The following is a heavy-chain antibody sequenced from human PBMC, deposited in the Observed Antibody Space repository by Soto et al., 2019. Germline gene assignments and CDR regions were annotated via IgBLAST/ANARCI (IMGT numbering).Heavy chain of an antibody. V-gene: IGHV3-33*01. CDR3: AREIVGVADYYYYGMDV. CDR2: IWYDGSNK. D-gene: IGHD1-26*01. J-gene: IGHJ6*02. Sequence: QVQLVESGGGVVQPGRSLRLSCAASGFTFSSYGMHWVRQAPGKGLEWVAVIWYDGSNKYYADSVKGRFTISRDNSKNTXYLQMNSLRAEDTAVYYCAREIVGVADYYYYGMDVWGQGTTVTVSS. CDR1: GFTFSSYG.